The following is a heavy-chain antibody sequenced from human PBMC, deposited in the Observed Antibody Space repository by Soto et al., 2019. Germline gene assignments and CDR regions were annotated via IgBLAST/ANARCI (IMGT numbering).Heavy chain of an antibody. D-gene: IGHD3-22*01. CDR2: ISAYNGNT. Sequence: QVQLVQSGAEVKKPGASVKVSCKASGYTFTSYGISWVRQAPGQGLEWMGWISAYNGNTNYAQKLQGRVTMTTDTGXSTAYMELRSMRSDDTAVYYCARARYYDSSGIVDYWGQGTLVTVSS. V-gene: IGHV1-18*01. J-gene: IGHJ4*02. CDR3: ARARYYDSSGIVDY. CDR1: GYTFTSYG.